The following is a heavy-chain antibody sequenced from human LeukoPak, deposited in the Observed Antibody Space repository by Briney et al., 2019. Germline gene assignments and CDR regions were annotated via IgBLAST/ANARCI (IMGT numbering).Heavy chain of an antibody. D-gene: IGHD1-26*01. CDR1: GFTFDDYA. CDR2: ISWDGGST. V-gene: IGHV3-43D*03. J-gene: IGHJ4*02. Sequence: PGGSLRLSCAASGFTFDDYAMHWVRQAPGKGLEWVSLISWDGGSTYYADSVKGRFTISRDNSKNSLYLQMNSLRAEDTALYYCAKGTRSGSPSSFDYWGQGTLVTVSS. CDR3: AKGTRSGSPSSFDY.